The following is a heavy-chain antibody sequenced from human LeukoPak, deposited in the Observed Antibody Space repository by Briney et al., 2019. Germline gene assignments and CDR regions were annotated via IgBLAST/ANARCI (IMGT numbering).Heavy chain of an antibody. CDR1: GFSFSSYG. CDR3: ARAKYDSSGYYYSGFDI. CDR2: ISSSGSNI. V-gene: IGHV3-48*04. Sequence: PGGTLRLSCAASGFSFSSYGMSWVRQAPGKGLEWVSYISSSGSNIYYADSVKGRFTMSRDNAKKSLYLQMNSLRAEDTAVYYCARAKYDSSGYYYSGFDIWGQGTMVTVSS. J-gene: IGHJ3*02. D-gene: IGHD3-22*01.